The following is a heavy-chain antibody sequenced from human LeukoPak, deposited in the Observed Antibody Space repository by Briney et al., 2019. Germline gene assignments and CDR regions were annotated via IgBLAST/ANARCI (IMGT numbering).Heavy chain of an antibody. CDR3: ARLEDYGSFRDAFDI. J-gene: IGHJ3*02. CDR2: IYPDDSDT. CDR1: GYSFTSYW. Sequence: PGESLKISCKGSGYSFTSYWIGWVRQMPGKGLEWMGIIYPDDSDTRYSPSFQGQVTISADKPISTAYLQWSSLKASDTAVYYCARLEDYGSFRDAFDIWAQGTMVTVSS. D-gene: IGHD4-17*01. V-gene: IGHV5-51*01.